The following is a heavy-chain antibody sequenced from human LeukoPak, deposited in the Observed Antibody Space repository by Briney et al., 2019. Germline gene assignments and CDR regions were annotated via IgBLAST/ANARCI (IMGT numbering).Heavy chain of an antibody. J-gene: IGHJ4*02. Sequence: GGSLRLSCAASGFTFSEYYMSWMRQAPGKGLEWVSYISSSGKTIYYADSVKGRFTISRDNAKKSLYLQMNSLRAEDTAVYYCARDQYYYDSTAPPLYWGQGTLVTVSS. CDR1: GFTFSEYY. CDR3: ARDQYYYDSTAPPLY. CDR2: ISSSGKTI. D-gene: IGHD3-22*01. V-gene: IGHV3-11*01.